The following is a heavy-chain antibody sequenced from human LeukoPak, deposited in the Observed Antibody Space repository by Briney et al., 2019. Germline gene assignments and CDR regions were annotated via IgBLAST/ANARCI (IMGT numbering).Heavy chain of an antibody. CDR1: GFTFTSYS. CDR3: ASGAAVGASRFDY. J-gene: IGHJ4*02. Sequence: PGGSLRLSXTASGFTFTSYSMNWVRQTPGKGLEWVSYISSSSSTIYYADSVKGRFTISRVNAKNSLYLQMNSLRAEDTAVYYCASGAAVGASRFDYWGQGTLVTVSS. V-gene: IGHV3-48*01. CDR2: ISSSSSTI. D-gene: IGHD6-13*01.